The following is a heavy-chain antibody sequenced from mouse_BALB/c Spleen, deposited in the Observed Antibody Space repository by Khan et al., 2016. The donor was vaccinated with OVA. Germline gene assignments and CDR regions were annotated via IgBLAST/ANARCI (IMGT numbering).Heavy chain of an antibody. J-gene: IGHJ1*01. D-gene: IGHD1-1*02. V-gene: IGHV2-3*01. CDR2: VWGDGST. CDR3: AKFYYGGVSDWYFDV. CDR1: GFSLTNYG. Sequence: VQLQESGPGLVAPSQSLYITCTVSGFSLTNYGISWVRQPPGKGLEWMGVVWGDGSTNYHSDLRSRLSISKDNSKSQVSFKLNNLQTDNTATCYCAKFYYGGVSDWYFDVWGAGTTVTVSS.